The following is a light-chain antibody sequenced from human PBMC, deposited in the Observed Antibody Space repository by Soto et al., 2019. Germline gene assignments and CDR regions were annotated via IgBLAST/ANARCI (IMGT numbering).Light chain of an antibody. CDR3: ATWDVSLNGVV. CDR2: SNN. J-gene: IGLJ2*01. Sequence: QSVLTQPPSASGTPGHRVTISCSGSTSNIGSNTVNWYQQLPGTAPKVLIYSNNELPSGVPDRFSGSKSGTSASLAISGLQSEDAADYYCATWDVSLNGVVFGGGTKLTVL. V-gene: IGLV1-44*01. CDR1: TSNIGSNT.